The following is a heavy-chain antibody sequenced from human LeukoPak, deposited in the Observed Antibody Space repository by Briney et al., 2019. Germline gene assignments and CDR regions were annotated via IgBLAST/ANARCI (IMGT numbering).Heavy chain of an antibody. CDR3: AKELDTMFFDY. D-gene: IGHD3-10*02. CDR1: GFTFSSYW. CDR2: IKYDGTEK. J-gene: IGHJ4*02. Sequence: PGGSLRLSCAASGFTFSSYWMHWVRQAPGKGLEWVANIKYDGTEKYYADSVKGRFTISRDSGRKSVYLQMNSLTTDDTAFYFCAKELDTMFFDYWGQGALVTVSS. V-gene: IGHV3-7*03.